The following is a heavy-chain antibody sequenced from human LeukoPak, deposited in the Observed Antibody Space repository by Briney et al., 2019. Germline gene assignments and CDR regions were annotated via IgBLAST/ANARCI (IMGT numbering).Heavy chain of an antibody. V-gene: IGHV3-11*01. Sequence: GGSLRLSCAASGFTFSDYYMSWIRQPPGKGLEWVSYISSSGSTIYYADSVKRRFTISRDNAKNSLYLQMNSMRAGDTAVYYCARDGYYDSSGYYFVYWGQGTLVTVSS. J-gene: IGHJ4*02. D-gene: IGHD3-22*01. CDR2: ISSSGSTI. CDR1: GFTFSDYY. CDR3: ARDGYYDSSGYYFVY.